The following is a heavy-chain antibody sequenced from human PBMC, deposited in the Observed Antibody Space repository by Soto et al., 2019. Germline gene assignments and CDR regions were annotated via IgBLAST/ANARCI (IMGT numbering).Heavy chain of an antibody. Sequence: GSLRLSCEVSGFIFSEYEFNWVRQAPGKGLEWVSYIGKNGRDIYDADSVKGRFTISRDDDKSTLYLEMNSLRAEDTAVYYCVRAPGPMYYDMDAWGQGTMVTVSS. CDR3: VRAPGPMYYDMDA. CDR1: GFIFSEYE. CDR2: IGKNGRDI. D-gene: IGHD2-8*01. V-gene: IGHV3-48*03. J-gene: IGHJ6*02.